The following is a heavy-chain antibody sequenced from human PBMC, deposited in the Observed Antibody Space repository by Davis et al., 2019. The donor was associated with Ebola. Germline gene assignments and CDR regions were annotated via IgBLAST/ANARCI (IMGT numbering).Heavy chain of an antibody. CDR2: IYYNGNT. CDR1: GGSISPYY. V-gene: IGHV4-59*12. Sequence: SETLSLTCTVSGGSISPYYWSWIRQPPGKGLEWIGYIYYNGNTHYNPSLASRVTLSVDASKNQFSLRLESMTAADTAVYYCARTTLTSVSDSGLGYNYFAPWGQGTLVTVSS. D-gene: IGHD4-17*01. CDR3: ARTTLTSVSDSGLGYNYFAP. J-gene: IGHJ5*02.